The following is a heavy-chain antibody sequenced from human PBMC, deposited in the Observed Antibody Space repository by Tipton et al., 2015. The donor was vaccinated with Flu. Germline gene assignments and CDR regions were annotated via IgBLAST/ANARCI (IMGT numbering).Heavy chain of an antibody. V-gene: IGHV4-4*07. CDR2: IYTSAST. Sequence: TLSLTCTVSGGSISSYYWIWIRQPAGKGLEWIGRIYTSASTNYNPSLKSRVTMSVDTSKNQFSLKLSSVTAADTAVYYCARAGSYDYVWGIEFDYWGQGTLVTVSS. J-gene: IGHJ4*02. CDR3: ARAGSYDYVWGIEFDY. CDR1: GGSISSYY. D-gene: IGHD3-16*01.